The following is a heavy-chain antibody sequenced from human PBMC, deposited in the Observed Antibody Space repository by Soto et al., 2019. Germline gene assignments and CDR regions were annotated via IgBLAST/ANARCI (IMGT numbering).Heavy chain of an antibody. CDR3: ATYYSSSPLTPPN. Sequence: QVQLVQSGAEVKKPGSSVKVSCKASGGTFSSYAISWVRQAPGQGLEWMGGIIPIFGTANYAQKFQGSVTITADEYTSTAYMERSSLRSEDTAVYYCATYYSSSPLTPPNWGQGTLVTVSS. D-gene: IGHD6-6*01. CDR2: IIPIFGTA. CDR1: GGTFSSYA. V-gene: IGHV1-69*12. J-gene: IGHJ4*02.